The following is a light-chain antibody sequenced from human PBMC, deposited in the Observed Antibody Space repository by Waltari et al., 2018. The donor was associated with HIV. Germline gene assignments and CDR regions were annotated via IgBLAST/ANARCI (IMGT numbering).Light chain of an antibody. J-gene: IGLJ3*02. Sequence: QSVLTQPPSVSAAPGQKVTISCSGSSSNIGNNYVTWYQQLPGTAPKLLIYDMNKLPSGIPDRFSGSKSGTSGTLAITGLQTGDEADYYCGTWDSSLSAWVFGGGTKLTVL. V-gene: IGLV1-51*01. CDR2: DMN. CDR3: GTWDSSLSAWV. CDR1: SSNIGNNY.